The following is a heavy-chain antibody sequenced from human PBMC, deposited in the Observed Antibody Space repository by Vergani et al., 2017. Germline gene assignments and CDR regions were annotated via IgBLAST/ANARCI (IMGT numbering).Heavy chain of an antibody. CDR3: ARDVRPRPIGYSYGYYGMDV. V-gene: IGHV1-69-2*01. CDR2: VDPEDGET. Sequence: EVQLVQSGAEVKTPGATVKISCKVSGYTFTDYYMHWVQQAPGKGLEWMGLVDPEDGETIYAEKFQGRVTITADTSTDTAYMELSSLRSEDTAVYYCARDVRPRPIGYSYGYYGMDVWGQGTTVTVSS. CDR1: GYTFTDYY. D-gene: IGHD5-18*01. J-gene: IGHJ6*02.